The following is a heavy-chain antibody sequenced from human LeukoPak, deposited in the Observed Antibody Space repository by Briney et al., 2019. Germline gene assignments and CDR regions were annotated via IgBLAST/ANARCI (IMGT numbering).Heavy chain of an antibody. CDR1: GGSISSSNW. CDR2: IYHSEST. V-gene: IGHV4-4*02. J-gene: IGHJ3*02. CDR3: ARGPIAVAGSDEAFDI. Sequence: SETLSLTCAVSGGSISSSNWWSWVRQPPGKGLEWIGEIYHSESTNYNPSLKSRVTISVDKSKNRFSLKLSSVTAADTAVYYCARGPIAVAGSDEAFDIWGQGTMVTVSS. D-gene: IGHD6-19*01.